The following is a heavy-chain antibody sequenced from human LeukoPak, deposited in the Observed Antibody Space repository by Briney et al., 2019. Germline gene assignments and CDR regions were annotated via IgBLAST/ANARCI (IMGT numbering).Heavy chain of an antibody. CDR1: GDSVSSINGA. D-gene: IGHD6-19*01. J-gene: IGHJ4*02. Sequence: KPSQTLSLTCAISGDSVSSINGAWNWIRQSPSRGLEWLGRTYYRSKWDDEYAESMRGRITISPDPSMNQYSLHVLSVTPEDTAVYYCARDLGNTGWYTFDYWDQGILVTVSS. V-gene: IGHV6-1*01. CDR2: TYYRSKWDD. CDR3: ARDLGNTGWYTFDY.